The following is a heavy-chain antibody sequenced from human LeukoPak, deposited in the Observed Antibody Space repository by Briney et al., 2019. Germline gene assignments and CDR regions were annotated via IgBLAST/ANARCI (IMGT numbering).Heavy chain of an antibody. D-gene: IGHD3-10*01. CDR2: IDSDGTTA. Sequence: GGSLRLSCAASAFTFSNYWMHWVRQTPGKGLVWVARIDSDGTTATYADSVKGRFTISRDNAKNTLYLQMNSLRAEDTALYYCARMKMVRGAPRGFDYWGQGTLVSVSS. V-gene: IGHV3-74*01. J-gene: IGHJ4*02. CDR3: ARMKMVRGAPRGFDY. CDR1: AFTFSNYW.